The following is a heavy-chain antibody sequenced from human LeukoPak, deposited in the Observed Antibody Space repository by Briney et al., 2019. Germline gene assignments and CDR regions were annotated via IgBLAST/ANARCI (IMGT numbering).Heavy chain of an antibody. J-gene: IGHJ6*03. D-gene: IGHD2-2*01. CDR1: GYTFTGYY. CDR2: INPNSGGT. CDR3: ARAQNVVPAATTWTIYYYYYMDV. V-gene: IGHV1-2*02. Sequence: ASVKVSCKASGYTFTGYYMHWVRQAPGQGLEWMGWINPNSGGTNYAQKFQGRVTMTRDTSISTAYMELSRLRSDDTAVYYCARAQNVVPAATTWTIYYYYYMDVWGKGTTVTVSS.